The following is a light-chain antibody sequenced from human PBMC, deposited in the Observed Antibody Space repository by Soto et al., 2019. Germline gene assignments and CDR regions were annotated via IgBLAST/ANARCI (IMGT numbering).Light chain of an antibody. CDR2: DAL. V-gene: IGKV1-39*01. J-gene: IGKJ1*01. Sequence: DIQMTQSPSSLSASVGDRVAITCRANQSIANYLNWFRQSPGQAPKLLIYDALSLQSGVPSRFSGSGSGTDFTLTISSLQPEDFASYYCQQSYRTPWTFGQGTKVEIK. CDR3: QQSYRTPWT. CDR1: QSIANY.